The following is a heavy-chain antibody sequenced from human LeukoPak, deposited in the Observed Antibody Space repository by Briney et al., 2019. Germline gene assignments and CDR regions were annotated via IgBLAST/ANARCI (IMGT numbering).Heavy chain of an antibody. CDR2: ISTSGST. CDR1: GGSISSSSHF. CDR3: FKRGTGISYSGMDV. J-gene: IGHJ6*02. Sequence: PSETLSLTCSVSGGSISSSSHFCGWIRRPPGKGLEWIGSISTSGSTYYNPSLKSRVTISVDTSNNQFSLRLTSVTAADTAVYYCFKRGTGISYSGMDVWGQGTTVTVSS. D-gene: IGHD3/OR15-3a*01. V-gene: IGHV4-39*01.